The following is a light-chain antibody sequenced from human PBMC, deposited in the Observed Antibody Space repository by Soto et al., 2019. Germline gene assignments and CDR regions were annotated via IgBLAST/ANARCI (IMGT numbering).Light chain of an antibody. CDR3: QQYSSSVMYT. CDR1: QSLSRNY. V-gene: IGKV3-20*01. CDR2: GAF. Sequence: EILLTQSPGTLSLSPGERATLSCRASQSLSRNYLAWYQQKPGQATRLLIYGAFSSATGIPDRFSGGGSGTDVTLPISRLEHEDFAVYYCQQYSSSVMYTFGQGTKLEIK. J-gene: IGKJ2*01.